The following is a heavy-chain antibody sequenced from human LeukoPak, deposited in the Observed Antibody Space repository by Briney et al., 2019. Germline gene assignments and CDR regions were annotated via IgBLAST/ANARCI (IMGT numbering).Heavy chain of an antibody. Sequence: GGSLRLSCAASGFTVNSNYMIWVRQAPGKGLEWVSVIYSGGHTYYRDSVKGRFTISRDNSKNTLFLQMNSLRAEDTAVYYCARRPAIFMDGVYYYSMDVWGQGTTVTVSS. CDR1: GFTVNSNY. D-gene: IGHD2-2*01. CDR2: IYSGGHT. V-gene: IGHV3-53*01. J-gene: IGHJ6*02. CDR3: ARRPAIFMDGVYYYSMDV.